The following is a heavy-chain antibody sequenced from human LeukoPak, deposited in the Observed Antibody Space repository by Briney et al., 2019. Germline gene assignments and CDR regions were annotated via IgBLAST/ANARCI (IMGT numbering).Heavy chain of an antibody. D-gene: IGHD3-22*01. Sequence: SVKVSCKASGFTFTSSAVQWVRHARGQRLEWIGWIVVGSGNTNYAQKFQERVTITRDMSTSTAYMELSSLRSEDTAVYYCAVYYYDSSGYSAAFDIWGQGTMVTVSS. CDR2: IVVGSGNT. CDR1: GFTFTSSA. V-gene: IGHV1-58*01. J-gene: IGHJ3*02. CDR3: AVYYYDSSGYSAAFDI.